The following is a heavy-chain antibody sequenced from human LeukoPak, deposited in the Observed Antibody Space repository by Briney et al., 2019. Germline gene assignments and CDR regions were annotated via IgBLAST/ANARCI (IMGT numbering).Heavy chain of an antibody. D-gene: IGHD3-22*01. CDR1: GFAFNKYW. J-gene: IGHJ4*02. Sequence: HSGGSLRLSCAASGFAFNKYWMHWVRQAPGKGLVWVSRINGDGSTTSYADSVKGGFTISRDNAKNTLYLQMSSLRAEDTAVYYCATGNYYDSRGYYTFGHWGQGTLVTVSS. CDR3: ATGNYYDSRGYYTFGH. CDR2: INGDGSTT. V-gene: IGHV3-74*01.